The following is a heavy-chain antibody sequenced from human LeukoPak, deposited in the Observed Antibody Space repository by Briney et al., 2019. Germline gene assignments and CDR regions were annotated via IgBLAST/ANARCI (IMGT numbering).Heavy chain of an antibody. CDR2: IKTDGSEK. CDR3: ARDVSVSGMDV. Sequence: RGSLRLSCAASGFTFSNYWMSWVRQAPGKGLEWVANIKTDGSEKYYVDSVKGRFTISRDNPKNSLYLQMNSLRAEDTAIYYCARDVSVSGMDVWGQGTTVTVSS. V-gene: IGHV3-7*01. J-gene: IGHJ6*02. D-gene: IGHD5/OR15-5a*01. CDR1: GFTFSNYW.